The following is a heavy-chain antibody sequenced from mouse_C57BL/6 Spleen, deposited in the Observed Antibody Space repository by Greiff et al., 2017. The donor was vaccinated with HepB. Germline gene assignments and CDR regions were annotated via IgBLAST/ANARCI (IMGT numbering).Heavy chain of an antibody. CDR3: ARSDTTVVAHWYFDV. J-gene: IGHJ1*03. Sequence: QVQLQQPGAELVKPGASVKLSCKASGYTFTSYWMHWVKQRPGQGLEWIGMIHPNSGSTNYNEKFKSKATLTVDKSSSTAYMQLSSLTSEDSAVYYCARSDTTVVAHWYFDVWGTGTTLTVSS. D-gene: IGHD1-1*01. CDR2: IHPNSGST. CDR1: GYTFTSYW. V-gene: IGHV1-64*01.